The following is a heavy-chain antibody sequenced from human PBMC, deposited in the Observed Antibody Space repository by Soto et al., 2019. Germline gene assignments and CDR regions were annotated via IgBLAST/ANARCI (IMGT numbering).Heavy chain of an antibody. CDR2: INAGNGNT. D-gene: IGHD2-2*01. J-gene: IGHJ4*02. V-gene: IGHV1-3*01. CDR3: ARKGPSGTPFDY. CDR1: GYTFTSYG. Sequence: ASVKVSCKASGYTFTSYGISWVRQAPGQRLEWMGWINAGNGNTKYSQKFQGRVTITRDTSASTAYMELSSLRSEDTAVYYCARKGPSGTPFDYWGQGTLVTVSS.